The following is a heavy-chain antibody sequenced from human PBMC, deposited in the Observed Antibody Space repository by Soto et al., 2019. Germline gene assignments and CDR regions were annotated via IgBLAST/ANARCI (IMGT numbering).Heavy chain of an antibody. V-gene: IGHV4-34*01. Sequence: SETLSLTCAVYGGSFSGYYWSWLRQPPGKGLEWIGEINHSGSTNYNPSLKSRVTISVDTSKNQFSLKVTSVTAADTAVYYCATADWSHHYFDPWGQGTLVTVSS. CDR1: GGSFSGYY. D-gene: IGHD1-1*01. CDR2: INHSGST. CDR3: ATADWSHHYFDP. J-gene: IGHJ5*02.